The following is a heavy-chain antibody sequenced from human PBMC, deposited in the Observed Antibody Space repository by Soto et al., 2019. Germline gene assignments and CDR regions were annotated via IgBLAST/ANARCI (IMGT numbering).Heavy chain of an antibody. CDR1: GGSISSYY. J-gene: IGHJ5*02. D-gene: IGHD2-2*01. Sequence: SETLSLTCTVSGGSISSYYWSWIRQPPGKGLEWIGYIYYRGSTNYNPSLKSRVTISVDTSKNQFSLKLGSVTAADTAVYYCAGEHCSSTSCYDIGWFDPWGQGTLVTVSS. CDR2: IYYRGST. CDR3: AGEHCSSTSCYDIGWFDP. V-gene: IGHV4-59*01.